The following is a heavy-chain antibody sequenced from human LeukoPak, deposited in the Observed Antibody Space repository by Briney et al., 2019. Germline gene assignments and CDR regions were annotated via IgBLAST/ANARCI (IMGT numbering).Heavy chain of an antibody. CDR2: ISSSSSYI. CDR3: AKDGGGYSYGYREFDY. V-gene: IGHV3-21*01. CDR1: GSTPCSYS. J-gene: IGHJ4*02. Sequence: GGSLRLSCAASGSTPCSYSMKCVRQALGKGLERVSSISSSSSYIYYTDSVKGRFTISRDNAKKSLYLQMNGLRAEDTAVYYCAKDGGGYSYGYREFDYWGQGTLVTVSS. D-gene: IGHD5-18*01.